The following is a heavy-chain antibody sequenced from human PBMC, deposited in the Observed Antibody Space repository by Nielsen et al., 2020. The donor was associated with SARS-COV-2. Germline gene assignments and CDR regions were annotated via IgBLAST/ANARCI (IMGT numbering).Heavy chain of an antibody. V-gene: IGHV4-61*08. CDR3: ARVLYGGSYRYFDY. D-gene: IGHD1-26*01. CDR2: IYYSGST. J-gene: IGHJ4*02. CDR1: GGSISSGDYY. Sequence: SETLSLTCTVSGGSISSGDYYWSWIRQPPGKGLEWIGYIYYSGSTNYNPSLKSRVTISVDTSKNQFSLQLSSVTAADTAVYYCARVLYGGSYRYFDYWGQGTLVTVSS.